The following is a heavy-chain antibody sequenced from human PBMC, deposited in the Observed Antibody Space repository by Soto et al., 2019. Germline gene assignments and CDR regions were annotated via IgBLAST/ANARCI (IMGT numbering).Heavy chain of an antibody. CDR1: GFTFSTYA. Sequence: GSLRLSCAASGFTFSTYAMNWVRQAPGKGLEWVSNIGGSGRNTYYAESVKGRFTISRDNLKSTVHLQMNSLRAEDTAVYYCARRLTTTVTAMGYWGQGTPVTVSS. CDR2: IGGSGRNT. V-gene: IGHV3-23*01. J-gene: IGHJ4*02. CDR3: ARRLTTTVTAMGY. D-gene: IGHD2-21*02.